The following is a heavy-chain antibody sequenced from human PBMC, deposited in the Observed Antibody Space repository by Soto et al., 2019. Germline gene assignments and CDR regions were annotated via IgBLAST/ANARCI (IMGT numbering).Heavy chain of an antibody. J-gene: IGHJ4*02. D-gene: IGHD6-13*01. CDR2: IHYSGNT. CDR3: ARGYGSSWWD. CDR1: GGSISDSY. Sequence: QVRLQESGPGLVKPSETLSLTCTVSGGSISDSYGAWIRHPPGKGLEYIGFIHYSGNTNYNPSLGGRAPISSATPKNQFSLSLKYVTAADTAIYYCARGYGSSWWDWGQGTLVAVSS. V-gene: IGHV4-59*01.